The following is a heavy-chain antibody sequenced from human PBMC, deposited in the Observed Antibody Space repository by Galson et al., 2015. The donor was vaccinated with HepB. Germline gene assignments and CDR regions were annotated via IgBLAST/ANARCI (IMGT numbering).Heavy chain of an antibody. V-gene: IGHV1-8*01. Sequence: SVKVSCKASGSTFTSYDINWVRQATGQGLEWMGWMNPNSGNTGYAQKFQGRVTMTRNTSISTAYMELSSLRSEDTAVYYCARGVAAAGPFDYWGQGTLVTVSS. D-gene: IGHD6-13*01. CDR3: ARGVAAAGPFDY. CDR2: MNPNSGNT. J-gene: IGHJ4*02. CDR1: GSTFTSYD.